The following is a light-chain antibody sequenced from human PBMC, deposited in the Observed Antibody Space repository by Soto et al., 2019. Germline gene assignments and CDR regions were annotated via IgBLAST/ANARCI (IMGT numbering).Light chain of an antibody. J-gene: IGKJ2*01. CDR3: QQYNNWPPYT. CDR1: QSVSSN. V-gene: IGKV3-15*01. Sequence: EIVMTQSPVTLSVSPGERATVSCRASQSVSSNLAWYQQKPGQAPRILIHSASARATGIPARFSGSGSGTEFTLTFSSLQSEDFAVYYCQQYNNWPPYTFGQGTKLDIK. CDR2: SAS.